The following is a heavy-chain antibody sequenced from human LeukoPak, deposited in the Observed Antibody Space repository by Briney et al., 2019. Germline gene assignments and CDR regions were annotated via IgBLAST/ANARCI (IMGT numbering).Heavy chain of an antibody. J-gene: IGHJ6*03. V-gene: IGHV7-4-1*04. D-gene: IGHD1-14*01. Sequence: ASVKVSCKASGYTFTSYAMNWVRQAPGQGLEWMGWINTNTGNPTYAQGFTGRFVFSLDTSVSMAYLQISSLKAEDTAVYYCARPGTPTFYYYMDVWGKGTTVTVSS. CDR2: INTNTGNP. CDR1: GYTFTSYA. CDR3: ARPGTPTFYYYMDV.